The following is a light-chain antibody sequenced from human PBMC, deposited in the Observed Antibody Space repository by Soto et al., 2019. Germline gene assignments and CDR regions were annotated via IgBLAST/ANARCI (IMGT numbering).Light chain of an antibody. CDR1: QGISTY. V-gene: IGKV1-39*01. J-gene: IGKJ2*01. CDR2: AAS. Sequence: DIQVTQSPVSLSASVGDRVTITCRTSQGISTYLNWYQQKAGDAPRLLISAASDLQKGVPSRFSCSGSGADFTLTISSLRPEDFATYYCQQAYITPYTFGQGAKLEI. CDR3: QQAYITPYT.